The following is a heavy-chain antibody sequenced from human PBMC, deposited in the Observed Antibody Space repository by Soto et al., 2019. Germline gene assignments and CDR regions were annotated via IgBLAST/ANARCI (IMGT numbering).Heavy chain of an antibody. D-gene: IGHD2-15*01. CDR3: ARGIFCSGGSCLDHYYGMDV. V-gene: IGHV1-69*02. CDR1: GGTFSSYT. CDR2: IIPILGIA. Sequence: QVQLVQSGAEVKKPGSSVKVSCKASGGTFSSYTISWVRQAPGQGLEWMGRIIPILGIANYAQKFQGRVTITADKSTSTAYMELSSLRSEDTAVYYCARGIFCSGGSCLDHYYGMDVWGQGTTVTVSS. J-gene: IGHJ6*02.